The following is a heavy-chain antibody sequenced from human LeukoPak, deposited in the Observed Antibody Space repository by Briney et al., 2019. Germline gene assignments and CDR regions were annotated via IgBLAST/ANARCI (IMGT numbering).Heavy chain of an antibody. D-gene: IGHD3-10*01. V-gene: IGHV3-7*01. CDR2: ITPDGSDK. CDR1: GFTFSNYW. CDR3: ARGGHRQKEF. Sequence: GGSLRLSCAASGFTFSNYWMTWVRQSPGKGLQWVAIITPDGSDKYCVDSVKGRFTISRDNAKNSLYLQMSSLRAEDTAVYYCARGGHRQKEFWGQGTLVTVSS. J-gene: IGHJ4*02.